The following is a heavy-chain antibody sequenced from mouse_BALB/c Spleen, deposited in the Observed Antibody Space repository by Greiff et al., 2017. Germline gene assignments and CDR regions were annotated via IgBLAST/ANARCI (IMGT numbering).Heavy chain of an antibody. CDR1: GYTFTSYW. J-gene: IGHJ2*01. V-gene: IGHV1S127*01. D-gene: IGHD4-1*02. CDR3: TRYQLGYYFDY. Sequence: VQLQQSGAELVKPGASVKMSCKASGYTFTSYWMHWVKQRPGQGLEWIGVIDPSDSYTSYNQKFKGKATLTVDTSSSTAYMQLSSLTSEDSAVYYCTRYQLGYYFDYWGQGTTLTVSS. CDR2: IDPSDSYT.